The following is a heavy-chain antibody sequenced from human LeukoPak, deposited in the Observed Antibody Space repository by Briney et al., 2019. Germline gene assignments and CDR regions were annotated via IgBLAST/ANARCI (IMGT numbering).Heavy chain of an antibody. CDR3: ARYDYYYYMDV. CDR2: IGSSGSTI. J-gene: IGHJ6*03. V-gene: IGHV3-48*03. CDR1: GFTFSSYE. Sequence: GGSLRLSCAASGFTFSSYEMNWVRQAPGKGLEWVSYIGSSGSTIYYADSVKGRFTISRDNAKNSLYLQMNSLRAEDTAVYYCARYDYYYYMDVWGKGTTVTVSS.